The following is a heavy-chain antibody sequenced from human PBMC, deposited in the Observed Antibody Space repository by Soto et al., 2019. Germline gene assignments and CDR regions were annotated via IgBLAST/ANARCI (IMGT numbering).Heavy chain of an antibody. Sequence: SETLSLTCTVSGGSISSYYCSWIRQPPWKGLEWIGYIYYSGITNYNPSLKSRVTISVDTSKNQFPLKLSSVTAADTAVYYCERGTPRLGFDYCGQGTLVTVSS. CDR3: ERGTPRLGFDY. D-gene: IGHD6-19*01. J-gene: IGHJ4*02. CDR1: GGSISSYY. CDR2: IYYSGIT. V-gene: IGHV4-59*01.